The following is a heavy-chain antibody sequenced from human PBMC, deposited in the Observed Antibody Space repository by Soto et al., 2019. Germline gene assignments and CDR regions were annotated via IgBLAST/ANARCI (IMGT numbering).Heavy chain of an antibody. V-gene: IGHV4-59*01. D-gene: IGHD1-26*01. CDR1: GGSISSYY. CDR2: IYYNVNT. CDR3: ARRYSGNFDY. Sequence: SETLSLTCTVSGGSISSYYWSWIRQPPGKGLEWIGYIYYNVNTNYNPSLKSRVTISVDTSKNQFSLKLSSVTAADTAVYYCARRYSGNFDYWGQGTLVTVSS. J-gene: IGHJ4*02.